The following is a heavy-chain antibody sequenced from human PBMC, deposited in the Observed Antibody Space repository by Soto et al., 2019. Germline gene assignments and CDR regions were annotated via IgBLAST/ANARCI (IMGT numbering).Heavy chain of an antibody. CDR3: SKDAIVVVPAARKYYYYYMDV. Sequence: QVQLVESGGGVVQPGRSLRLSCAASGFTFSSYGMHWVRQAPGKGLEWVAVISYDGSNKYYADSVKGRFTISRDNSKNTLYLKMNSLRAEDTAVYYCSKDAIVVVPAARKYYYYYMDVWGKGTTVTVSS. V-gene: IGHV3-30*18. D-gene: IGHD2-2*01. J-gene: IGHJ6*03. CDR2: ISYDGSNK. CDR1: GFTFSSYG.